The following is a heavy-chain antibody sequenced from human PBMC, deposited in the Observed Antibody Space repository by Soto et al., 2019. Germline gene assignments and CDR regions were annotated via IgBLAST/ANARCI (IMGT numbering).Heavy chain of an antibody. V-gene: IGHV3-30-3*01. CDR1: GFTFSSYA. CDR2: ISYDGSNK. J-gene: IGHJ6*02. CDR3: ARDLLRYQVDYYYGMDV. Sequence: GGSLRLSCAASGFTFSSYAMHRVRQAPGKGLEWVAVISYDGSNKYYADSVKGRFTISRDNSKNTLYLQMNSLRAEDTAVYYCARDLLRYQVDYYYGMDVWGQGTTVTVSS. D-gene: IGHD3-9*01.